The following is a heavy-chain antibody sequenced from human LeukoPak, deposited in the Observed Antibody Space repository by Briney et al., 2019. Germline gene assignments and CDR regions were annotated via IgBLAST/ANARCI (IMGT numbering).Heavy chain of an antibody. CDR3: VRGNDYGGPHY. CDR2: IDRDGSRI. Sequence: GGSLRLSCAVSGFTFSSYWMHWVRQAPGKGLVWVSRIDRDGSRINYADSVKGRFTISRDNGKNTLFLQMNSLRAEDAAVYYCVRGNDYGGPHYWGQGTLVTVSS. J-gene: IGHJ4*02. V-gene: IGHV3-74*01. CDR1: GFTFSSYW. D-gene: IGHD4-23*01.